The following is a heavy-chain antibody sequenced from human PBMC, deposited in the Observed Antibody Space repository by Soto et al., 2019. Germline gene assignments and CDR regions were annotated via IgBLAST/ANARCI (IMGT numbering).Heavy chain of an antibody. Sequence: QVQLQESGPGLVKPSQTLSLTCTVSGGSISSGGYYWSWIHQHPGKGLEWIGYIYYSGSTYYNPSLKSRVTISVDPSKNQFSLQLSSVTAADTAVYYCARESPVKSGGKPFDYWGQGTLVTVSS. D-gene: IGHD1-26*01. CDR2: IYYSGST. J-gene: IGHJ4*02. CDR1: GGSISSGGYY. CDR3: ARESPVKSGGKPFDY. V-gene: IGHV4-31*03.